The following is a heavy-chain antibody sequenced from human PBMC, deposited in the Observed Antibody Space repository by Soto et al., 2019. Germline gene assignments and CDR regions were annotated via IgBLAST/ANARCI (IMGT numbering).Heavy chain of an antibody. CDR3: ARRAVARQDFDY. V-gene: IGHV4-34*01. Sequence: PSETLSLTCAVYGGSFSGYYWSWIRQPPGKGLEWIGEINHSGSTNYNPSLKSRVTISVDTSKNQFSLKLSSVTAADTAVYYCARRAVARQDFDYWGQGTLVTVSS. J-gene: IGHJ4*02. CDR1: GGSFSGYY. CDR2: INHSGST. D-gene: IGHD6-19*01.